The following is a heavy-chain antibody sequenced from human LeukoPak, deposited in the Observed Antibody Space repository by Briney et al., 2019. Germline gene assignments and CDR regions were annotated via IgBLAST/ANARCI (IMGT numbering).Heavy chain of an antibody. J-gene: IGHJ4*02. CDR2: ISSSSSYT. Sequence: GGSLRLSCAASGFTFSDYYMSWIRQAPGKGLEWVSYISSSSSYTNYADSVKGRFTISRDNAKNSPYLQMNSLRAEDTAVYYCARANNYYGSGSYYPLIDYWGQGTLVTVSS. V-gene: IGHV3-11*06. D-gene: IGHD3-10*01. CDR1: GFTFSDYY. CDR3: ARANNYYGSGSYYPLIDY.